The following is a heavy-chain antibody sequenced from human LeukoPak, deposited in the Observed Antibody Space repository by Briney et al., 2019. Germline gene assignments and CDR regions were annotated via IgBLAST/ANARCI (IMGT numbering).Heavy chain of an antibody. CDR1: GFTFSSYA. D-gene: IGHD5-24*01. CDR3: AKFSLPMATGYYFDY. V-gene: IGHV3-23*01. J-gene: IGHJ4*02. Sequence: PGGSLRLTCAASGFTFSSYAMSWVRQAPGKGLEWVSAISGSGGSTYYADSVKGRFTISRDNSKNTLYLQMNSLRAEDTAVYYCAKFSLPMATGYYFDYWGQGTLVTVSS. CDR2: ISGSGGST.